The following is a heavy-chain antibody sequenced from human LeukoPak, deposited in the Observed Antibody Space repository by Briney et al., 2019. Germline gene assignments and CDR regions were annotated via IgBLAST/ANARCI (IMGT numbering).Heavy chain of an antibody. CDR2: ISYDGSIK. V-gene: IGHV3-30-3*01. CDR1: GFTFSTYT. J-gene: IGHJ4*02. Sequence: GRSLRLSCAASGFTFSTYTMHWVRQAPGKGLEWMAVISYDGSIKDYADSVKGRFTISRDNSKNTLSLQMNSLRAEDTAVYYCARDPYYYDSSGYLLPYYFDFWGQGTLVTVSS. D-gene: IGHD3-22*01. CDR3: ARDPYYYDSSGYLLPYYFDF.